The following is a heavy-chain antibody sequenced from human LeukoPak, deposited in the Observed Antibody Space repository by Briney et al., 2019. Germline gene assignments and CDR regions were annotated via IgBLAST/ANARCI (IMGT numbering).Heavy chain of an antibody. CDR3: AEDQKLQPFHY. D-gene: IGHD2-15*01. Sequence: PGGSLRLSCAASGFTVSSNYMSWVRQAPGKGLEWVSVIYSGGSTYYADSVKGRFTISRDNSKNTLYLQMNSLRPEDTSVYYCAEDQKLQPFHYWGQGTLVTVSS. CDR2: IYSGGST. J-gene: IGHJ4*02. CDR1: GFTVSSNY. V-gene: IGHV3-53*05.